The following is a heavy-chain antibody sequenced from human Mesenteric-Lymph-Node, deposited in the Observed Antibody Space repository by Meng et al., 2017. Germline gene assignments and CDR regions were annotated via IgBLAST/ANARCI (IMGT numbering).Heavy chain of an antibody. CDR2: ITPYSGAK. CDR1: GYNFNGYY. Sequence: QVQLVQSGAEVKKPGASVKVSCKASGYNFNGYYTHWVRQAPGQGFEWMGRITPYSGAKSYAQRFLGRGTMTRDTSISTAYMELRRLSSDDTAVYYCARGKGLTDWGQGTLVTVSS. V-gene: IGHV1-2*06. D-gene: IGHD1-14*01. J-gene: IGHJ4*02. CDR3: ARGKGLTD.